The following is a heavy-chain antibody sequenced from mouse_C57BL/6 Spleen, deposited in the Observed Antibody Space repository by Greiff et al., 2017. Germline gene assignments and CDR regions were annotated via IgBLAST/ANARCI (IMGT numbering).Heavy chain of an antibody. Sequence: EVKLQESGPGLVKPSQSLSLTCSVTGYSITSGYYWNWIRQFPGNKLEWMGYISYDGSNNYNPSLKNRISITRDPSKNQFFLKLNSVTTEDTATYYCARDEGNYWYFDVWGTGTTVTVSS. CDR1: GYSITSGYY. D-gene: IGHD2-1*01. J-gene: IGHJ1*03. V-gene: IGHV3-6*01. CDR3: ARDEGNYWYFDV. CDR2: ISYDGSN.